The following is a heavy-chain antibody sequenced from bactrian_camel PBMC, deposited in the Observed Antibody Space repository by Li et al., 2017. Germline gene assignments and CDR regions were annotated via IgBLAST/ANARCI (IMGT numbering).Heavy chain of an antibody. J-gene: IGHJ4*01. V-gene: IGHV3S6*01. CDR1: GFTFGNNW. Sequence: HVQLVESGGGLVQPRGSLRLSCAASGFTFGNNWMHWVRQAPGKGLEWVSSIYTADGGTRSADSVKGRFTISRDNTKNMLYLQMNSLKSEDTALYYCARARDYMSTFNDWGQGTQVTVS. CDR3: ARARDYMSTFND. CDR2: IYTADGGT.